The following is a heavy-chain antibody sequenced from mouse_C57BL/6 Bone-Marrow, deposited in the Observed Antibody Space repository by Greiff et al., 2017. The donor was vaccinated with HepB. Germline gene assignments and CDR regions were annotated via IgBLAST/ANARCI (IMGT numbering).Heavy chain of an antibody. D-gene: IGHD2-4*01. CDR2: ISSGSSTI. Sequence: EVQVVESGGGLVKPGGSLKLSCAASGFTFSDYGMHWVRQAPEKGLEWVAYISSGSSTIYYADTVKGRFTISRDNAKNTLFLQMTSLRSEDTAMYYCARYDYDDFFFDYWGQGTTLTVSS. CDR1: GFTFSDYG. V-gene: IGHV5-17*01. CDR3: ARYDYDDFFFDY. J-gene: IGHJ2*01.